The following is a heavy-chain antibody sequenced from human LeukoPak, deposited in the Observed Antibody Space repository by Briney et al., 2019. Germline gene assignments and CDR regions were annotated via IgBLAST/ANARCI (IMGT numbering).Heavy chain of an antibody. CDR3: VRDMIAAAGTGA. Sequence: GASVKVSCEAFGYTFTGYYIHWVRQAPGQGLEWMGWINPKSGGTNYAQNFQGRVTMTSDTSISTAYMEPSGLRFDDRAVYYCVRDMIAAAGTGAWGQGTLVTVSS. J-gene: IGHJ5*02. CDR1: GYTFTGYY. CDR2: INPKSGGT. D-gene: IGHD6-13*01. V-gene: IGHV1-2*02.